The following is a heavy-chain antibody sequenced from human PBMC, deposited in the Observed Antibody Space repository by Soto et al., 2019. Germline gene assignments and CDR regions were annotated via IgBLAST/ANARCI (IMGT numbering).Heavy chain of an antibody. J-gene: IGHJ4*02. D-gene: IGHD1-26*01. V-gene: IGHV4-39*07. Sequence: PSETLSLTCTVSGGSISSSSYYWGWIRQPPEKGLEWIGSIYYSGTAYYNPSLKSRVILSVDTSKNQFSLKLSTVTAADTAVYYCARDAAGGSPPDYWGQGTLVTVS. CDR2: IYYSGTA. CDR3: ARDAAGGSPPDY. CDR1: GGSISSSSYY.